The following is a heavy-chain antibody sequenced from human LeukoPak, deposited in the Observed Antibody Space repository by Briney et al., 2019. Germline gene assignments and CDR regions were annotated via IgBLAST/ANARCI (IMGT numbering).Heavy chain of an antibody. D-gene: IGHD2-2*01. CDR3: ARVHYQLLPDY. CDR2: IKRDGSEK. CDR1: GFTFSSYW. Sequence: GGSLRLSCAASGFTFSSYWMNWVRQAPGKGLEWVANIKRDGSEKYYVDSVKGRFTISRDNAKNSLYLQMNSLRAEDTAVYYCARVHYQLLPDYWGQGTLVTVSS. V-gene: IGHV3-7*01. J-gene: IGHJ4*02.